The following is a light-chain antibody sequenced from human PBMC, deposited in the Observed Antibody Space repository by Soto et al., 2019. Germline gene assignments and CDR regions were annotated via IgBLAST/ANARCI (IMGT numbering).Light chain of an antibody. CDR3: CSYAGSSTFYV. J-gene: IGLJ1*01. CDR1: SSDVGSYNL. CDR2: EGS. V-gene: IGLV2-23*03. Sequence: QSVLTQPASVSGSPGQSITISCTGTSSDVGSYNLVSWYQQHPGKAPKLMIYEGSKRPSGVSNRFSGSKSGNKASLTISGLQAEDEDDYYCCSYAGSSTFYVFGTGTKVTVL.